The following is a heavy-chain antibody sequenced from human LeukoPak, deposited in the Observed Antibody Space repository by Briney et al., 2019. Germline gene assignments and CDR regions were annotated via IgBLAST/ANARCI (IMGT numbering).Heavy chain of an antibody. CDR2: ISGSGDAT. CDR1: GFTFSNYV. CDR3: TKEGASLGSGYFDC. V-gene: IGHV3-23*01. Sequence: PGGSLRLSCAASGFTFSNYVMTWVRQAPGKGLEWVSLISGSGDATTYADSVKGRFTISRDNSKNTLYLQMNSLRVEDAALYYCTKEGASLGSGYFDCWGQGTRVTVSS. D-gene: IGHD3-10*01. J-gene: IGHJ4*02.